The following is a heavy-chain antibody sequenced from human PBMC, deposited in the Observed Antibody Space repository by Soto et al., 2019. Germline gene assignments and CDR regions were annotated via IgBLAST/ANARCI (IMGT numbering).Heavy chain of an antibody. Sequence: SVKVSCKASGGTFSSYAISWVRQAPGQGLEWMGGIIPIFGTANYAQKFQGRVTITADESTSTASMELSSLRSEDTAVYYCHIVVVTAMEMYYFDYWGQGTLVTVSS. J-gene: IGHJ4*02. D-gene: IGHD2-21*02. CDR2: IIPIFGTA. CDR1: GGTFSSYA. V-gene: IGHV1-69*13. CDR3: HIVVVTAMEMYYFDY.